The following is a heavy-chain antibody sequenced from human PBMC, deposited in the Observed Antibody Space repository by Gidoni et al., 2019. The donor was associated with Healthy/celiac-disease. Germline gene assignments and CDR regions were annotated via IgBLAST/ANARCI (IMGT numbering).Heavy chain of an antibody. D-gene: IGHD3-22*01. J-gene: IGHJ4*02. CDR1: GGTFSSYA. Sequence: QVQLVQSGAEVKKPGSSVKVSCKASGGTFSSYAISWVRQAPGQGLEWMGGIIPIFGTANYAQKFQGRVTITADESTSTAYMELSSLRSEDTAVYYCARVYYDSSAHGLYYFDYWGQGTLVTVSS. CDR3: ARVYYDSSAHGLYYFDY. CDR2: IIPIFGTA. V-gene: IGHV1-69*01.